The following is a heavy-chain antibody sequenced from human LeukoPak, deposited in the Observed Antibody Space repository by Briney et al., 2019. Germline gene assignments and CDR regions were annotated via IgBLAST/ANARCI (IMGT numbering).Heavy chain of an antibody. CDR3: ARLSSWVFVI. Sequence: GGSLRLSCAASGFTFSNYWMSWVRQAPGKGLEWVANIKFDGSDKFYVDSVKGRFTISRDNAKNLLYLQMNSLRVEDTAVYFCARLSSWVFVIWGQGTMVTVSS. CDR1: GFTFSNYW. D-gene: IGHD3-16*01. J-gene: IGHJ3*02. V-gene: IGHV3-7*01. CDR2: IKFDGSDK.